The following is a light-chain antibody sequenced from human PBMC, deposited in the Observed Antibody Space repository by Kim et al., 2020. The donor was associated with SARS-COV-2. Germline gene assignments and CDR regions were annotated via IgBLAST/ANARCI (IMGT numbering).Light chain of an antibody. V-gene: IGLV3-21*04. Sequence: APGKTASITCGGNNIGSKSVHWFQQKPGQAPVLVIYHDSDRPSGLPERFSGSNSGNTATLTISRVEAADEADYYCQVWDSSSEHYVFGSGTKVTVL. CDR2: HDS. CDR1: NIGSKS. CDR3: QVWDSSSEHYV. J-gene: IGLJ1*01.